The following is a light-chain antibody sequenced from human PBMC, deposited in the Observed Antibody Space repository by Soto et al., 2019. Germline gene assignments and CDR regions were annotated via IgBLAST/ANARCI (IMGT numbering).Light chain of an antibody. Sequence: EIVMTQSPATLSVSPGERVTLSCRASQSLSSHLAWYQQKPGQAPGLLIYGVSTRATGVPTRFSGSASGTEFTLTISSLRSEDFAVYYCQQYHDWPLTFGGGTKVEIK. CDR2: GVS. V-gene: IGKV3-15*01. CDR1: QSLSSH. CDR3: QQYHDWPLT. J-gene: IGKJ4*01.